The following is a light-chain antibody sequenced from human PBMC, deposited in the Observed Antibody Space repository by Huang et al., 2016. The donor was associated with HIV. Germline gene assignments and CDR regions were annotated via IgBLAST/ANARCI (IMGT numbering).Light chain of an antibody. CDR3: QQYSSYSVT. V-gene: IGKV1-5*03. CDR2: NAS. J-gene: IGKJ1*01. Sequence: DIQMTQSPSTLSASTGDRVTITCRASQSIRTSLAWYQQKPGKAPKRLIYNASTLESGVPSRFNGSGSGTEFTLTSSSLQPDDFTTYYCQQYSSYSVTFGQGSKVEIK. CDR1: QSIRTS.